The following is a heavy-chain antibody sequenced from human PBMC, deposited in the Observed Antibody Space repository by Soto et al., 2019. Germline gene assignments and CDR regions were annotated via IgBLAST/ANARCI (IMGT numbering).Heavy chain of an antibody. Sequence: AASVKVSCKVSGYTLTELSMHWVRQAPGKGLEWMGGFDPEDGETIYAQKFQGRVTMTEDTSTDTAYMELSSLRSEDTAVYYCATDRMDILTGYLRGGMDVWGQGTTVTVSS. D-gene: IGHD3-9*01. CDR3: ATDRMDILTGYLRGGMDV. J-gene: IGHJ6*02. CDR2: FDPEDGET. V-gene: IGHV1-24*01. CDR1: GYTLTELS.